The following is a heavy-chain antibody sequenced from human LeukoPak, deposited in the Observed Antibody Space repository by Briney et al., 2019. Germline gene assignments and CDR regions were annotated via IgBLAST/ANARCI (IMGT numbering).Heavy chain of an antibody. D-gene: IGHD3-10*01. CDR3: ARDRDYGSGIFDY. CDR2: TNPNSGGT. CDR1: GYTFTGYY. Sequence: ASVKVSCKASGYTFTGYYMHWVRQAPGQGLEWMGWTNPNSGGTNYAQKFQGRVTTTRDASISTAYMELNRLRSDDTAVYYCARDRDYGSGIFDYWGQGTLVTVSS. J-gene: IGHJ4*02. V-gene: IGHV1-2*02.